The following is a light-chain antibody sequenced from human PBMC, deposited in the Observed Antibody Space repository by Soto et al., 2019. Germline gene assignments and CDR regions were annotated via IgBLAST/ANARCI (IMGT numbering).Light chain of an antibody. CDR2: EGS. CDR1: SSDVGGCYF. CDR3: CSYANTTTV. J-gene: IGLJ3*02. Sequence: QSVLTQPASVSGSPGQSITISCTGVSSDVGGCYFVSWYQHHSGKAPKLMIYEGSKRPSGVSNRFSGSKSDNTASLTISGLQAEDEADYYCCSYANTTTVFGAGTKLTVL. V-gene: IGLV2-23*01.